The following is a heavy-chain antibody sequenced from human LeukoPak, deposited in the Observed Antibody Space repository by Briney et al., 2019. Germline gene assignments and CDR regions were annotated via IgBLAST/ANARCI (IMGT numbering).Heavy chain of an antibody. CDR2: ISYDGSNK. Sequence: GGSLRLSCASSGFTFSSYGMHWVRQAPGKGLEWVAVISYDGSNKYFADSVKGRFTISRDNSMNTLYLQMNSLRAEDTAVYYCAKLQSGITDDAFDIWGQGTMVTVSS. J-gene: IGHJ3*02. CDR1: GFTFSSYG. D-gene: IGHD1-14*01. CDR3: AKLQSGITDDAFDI. V-gene: IGHV3-30*18.